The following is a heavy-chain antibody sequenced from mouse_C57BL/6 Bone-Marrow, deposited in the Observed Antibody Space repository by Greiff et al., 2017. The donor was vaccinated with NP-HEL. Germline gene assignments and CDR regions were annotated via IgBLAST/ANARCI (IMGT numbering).Heavy chain of an antibody. CDR3: ARFYDGYYAWFAY. Sequence: VQLQQPGAELVKPGASVKLSCKASGYTFTSYWMHWVKQRPGQGLEWIGMIHPNSGSTNYNEKFKSKATLTVDKSSSTAYMQLSSLTSEDSAVYYCARFYDGYYAWFAYWGQGTLVTVSA. V-gene: IGHV1-64*01. D-gene: IGHD2-3*01. J-gene: IGHJ3*01. CDR2: IHPNSGST. CDR1: GYTFTSYW.